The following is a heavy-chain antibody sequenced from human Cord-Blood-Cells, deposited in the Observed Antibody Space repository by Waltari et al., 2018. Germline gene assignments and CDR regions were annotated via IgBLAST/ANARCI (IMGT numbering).Heavy chain of an antibody. CDR1: GGSISSSSYY. J-gene: IGHJ3*02. CDR2: IYYSGST. D-gene: IGHD3-16*01. Sequence: QLQLQESGPGLVKPSETLSLTCTVSGGSISSSSYYWGWSRQPPGKGLEWIGSIYYSGSTYYNPSLKSRVTISVDTSKNQFSLKLSSVTAADTAVYYCARMGDYAFDIRGQGTMVTVSS. CDR3: ARMGDYAFDI. V-gene: IGHV4-39*01.